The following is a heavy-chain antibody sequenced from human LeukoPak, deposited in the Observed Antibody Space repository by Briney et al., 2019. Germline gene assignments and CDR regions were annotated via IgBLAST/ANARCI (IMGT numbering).Heavy chain of an antibody. D-gene: IGHD3-10*01. V-gene: IGHV4-31*03. Sequence: SETLSLTCTVSGGSIISTSYYWSWIRQHPGKGLEWIGYIYYSGSTYYNPSLKSRVTISVDTSKNQFSLKLSSVTAADTAVYYCARERNRYYGIDYWGQGTLVTVSS. CDR3: ARERNRYYGIDY. CDR2: IYYSGST. CDR1: GGSIISTSYY. J-gene: IGHJ4*02.